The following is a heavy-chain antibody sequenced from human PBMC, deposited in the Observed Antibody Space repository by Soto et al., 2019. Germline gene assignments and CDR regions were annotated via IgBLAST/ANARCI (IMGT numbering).Heavy chain of an antibody. V-gene: IGHV1-18*01. J-gene: IGHJ4*02. D-gene: IGHD6-19*01. CDR2: ITTHNDNT. CDR3: ARVYSSGWKGLGY. CDR1: GYTCISYG. Sequence: QLVQSGAEVKKPGSSVKVSCKASGYTCISYGIGWVRQAPGQGLEWMGWITTHNDNTNYAQQFQGRVTFTTDTSTSTAYMELRDLTSDDTAVYYCARVYSSGWKGLGYWGQGTLVTVSS.